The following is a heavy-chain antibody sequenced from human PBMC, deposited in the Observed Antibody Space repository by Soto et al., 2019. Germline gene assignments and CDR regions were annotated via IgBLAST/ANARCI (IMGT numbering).Heavy chain of an antibody. Sequence: EVQLLESGGGLVQPGGSLRLSCAASGFTFSSYAMSWVRQAPGKGLEWVSAISGGGGSTYYADSVKGRFTISRDNSKNTLYLQTNSLRAEDTGVYYCAKVAYATTVTTHFDYWGQGTLVTVSS. CDR1: GFTFSSYA. J-gene: IGHJ4*02. D-gene: IGHD4-17*01. CDR2: ISGGGGST. V-gene: IGHV3-23*01. CDR3: AKVAYATTVTTHFDY.